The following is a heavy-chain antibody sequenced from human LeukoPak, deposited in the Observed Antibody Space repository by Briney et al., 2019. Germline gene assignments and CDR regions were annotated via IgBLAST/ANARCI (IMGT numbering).Heavy chain of an antibody. CDR3: ASTPEIYCSGGSCYSGWGWFDP. J-gene: IGHJ5*02. CDR1: GGSLSSYY. V-gene: IGHV4-59*01. D-gene: IGHD2-15*01. Sequence: PSETLSLTCTVSGGSLSSYYWSWIRQPPGKGLEWIGYIYYSGSTNYNPSLKSRFTISVDTSKNQFSLQLSSVTAADTAVYYCASTPEIYCSGGSCYSGWGWFDPWGQGTLVTVSS. CDR2: IYYSGST.